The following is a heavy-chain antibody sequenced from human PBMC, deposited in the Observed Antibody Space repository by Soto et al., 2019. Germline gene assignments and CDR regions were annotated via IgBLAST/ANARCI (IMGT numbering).Heavy chain of an antibody. CDR2: INAGNGNT. CDR1: GYTFTSYA. D-gene: IGHD6-19*01. CDR3: ARDRVPDSSGWYTDYYYGMDV. V-gene: IGHV1-3*01. Sequence: QVQLVQSGAEVKKPGASVKVSCKASGYTFTSYAMHWVRQAPGQRLEWMGWINAGNGNTKYSQKFQGRVTITRDTAASTAYMELSSLRSEDTAVYYCARDRVPDSSGWYTDYYYGMDVWGQGTTVTVSS. J-gene: IGHJ6*02.